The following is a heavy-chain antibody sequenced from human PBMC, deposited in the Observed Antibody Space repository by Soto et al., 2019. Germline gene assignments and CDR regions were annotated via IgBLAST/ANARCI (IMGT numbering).Heavy chain of an antibody. V-gene: IGHV3-30-3*01. D-gene: IGHD6-13*01. CDR2: ISYDGNNK. CDR1: GFTFSSYA. Sequence: QVQLVESGGGVVQPGRSLRLSCAASGFTFSSYAMHWVRQAPGKGLEWVAVISYDGNNKYYADSVKGRFTISRDNSKNTLYLQMNSLRAEDTAVYYCARASIAAAGNFDYWGQGTLVTVSS. CDR3: ARASIAAAGNFDY. J-gene: IGHJ4*02.